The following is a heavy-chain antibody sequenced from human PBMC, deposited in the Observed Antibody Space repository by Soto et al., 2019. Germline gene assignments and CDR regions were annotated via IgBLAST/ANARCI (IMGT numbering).Heavy chain of an antibody. CDR1: GGSISSGDYF. CDR2: ISSIGST. CDR3: ARGLVIRPYYYHGMDV. J-gene: IGHJ6*02. D-gene: IGHD3-9*01. Sequence: QVQLQESGPGLVKPSQTLSLTCTVSGGSISSGDYFWSWIRQSPGKGLEWIGYISSIGSTYYNPSLKSRVSVSRDTSQNPFSLKLSSWTTTDTAGYYCARGLVIRPYYYHGMDVWGQGTTVTVSS. V-gene: IGHV4-30-4*01.